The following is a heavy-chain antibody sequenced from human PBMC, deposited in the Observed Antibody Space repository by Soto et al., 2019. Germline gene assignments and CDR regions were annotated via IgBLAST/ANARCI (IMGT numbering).Heavy chain of an antibody. V-gene: IGHV1-2*04. CDR3: ARDPSGTKEAGINWFDP. J-gene: IGHJ5*02. CDR2: INPNSGGT. D-gene: IGHD1-7*01. CDR1: GYTFTGYY. Sequence: ASVKVSCKASGYTFTGYYMHWVRQAPGQGLEWMGWINPNSGGTNYAQKFQGWVTMTRNTPISTAYMELSRRRSDDTAVYYCARDPSGTKEAGINWFDPWGQRTLVTVSS.